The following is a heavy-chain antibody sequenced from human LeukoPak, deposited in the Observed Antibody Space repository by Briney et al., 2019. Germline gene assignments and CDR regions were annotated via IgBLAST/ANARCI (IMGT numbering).Heavy chain of an antibody. CDR1: GGSFSGYY. CDR3: ARDSSSVGGPL. J-gene: IGHJ4*02. Sequence: SETLSLTCAVYGGSFSGYYWSWIRQPPGKGLGWIGEINHSGSTNYNPSLKSRVTISLDTSRNQFSLKLTSVTAADTAVYYCARDSSSVGGPLWGQGTLVTVS. V-gene: IGHV4-34*01. CDR2: INHSGST. D-gene: IGHD1-26*01.